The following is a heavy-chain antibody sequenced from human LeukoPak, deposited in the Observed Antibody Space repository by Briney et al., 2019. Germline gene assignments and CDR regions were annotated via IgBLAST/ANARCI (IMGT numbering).Heavy chain of an antibody. CDR3: ARDSYNWVGLGF. CDR2: VYYSGTT. CDR1: GGSITSSY. J-gene: IGHJ4*02. D-gene: IGHD1-1*01. V-gene: IGHV4-59*01. Sequence: ASETLSLTCIVYGGSITSSYWSWIRQPPGKGLEWLGYVYYSGTTNYNPSLKSRVSISVDSSKKQFSLKLSSVTAAYAAVYYCARDSYNWVGLGFWGQGILVTVSS.